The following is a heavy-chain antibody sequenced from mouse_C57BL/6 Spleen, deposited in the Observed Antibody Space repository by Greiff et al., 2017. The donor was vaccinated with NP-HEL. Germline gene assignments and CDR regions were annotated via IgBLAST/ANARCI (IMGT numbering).Heavy chain of an antibody. V-gene: IGHV1-7*01. CDR2: INPSSGYT. J-gene: IGHJ4*01. Sequence: VQLQQSGAELAKPGASVKLSCKASGYTFTSYWMHWVKQRPGQGLEWIGYINPSSGYTKYNQKFKDKATLTADKSASTAYMQLSSLTYEDSAGYYWAEGLRDYAMDYWGQGTAVTVSA. CDR3: AEGLRDYAMDY. D-gene: IGHD2-4*01. CDR1: GYTFTSYW.